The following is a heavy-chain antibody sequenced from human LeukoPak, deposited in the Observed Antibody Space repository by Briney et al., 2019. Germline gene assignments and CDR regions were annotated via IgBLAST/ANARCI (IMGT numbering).Heavy chain of an antibody. V-gene: IGHV3-21*04. CDR1: GSTFSSYS. D-gene: IGHD6-19*01. J-gene: IGHJ4*02. CDR2: ISSSSSYI. CDR3: ARDYPPPPVAGPYYFDY. Sequence: PGGSLRPSCAASGSTFSSYSMNWVRQAPGKGLEWVSSISSSSSYIYYADSVKGRFTISRDNAKNSLYLHMNSLRAEDTAVYYCARDYPPPPVAGPYYFDYWGQGTLVTVSS.